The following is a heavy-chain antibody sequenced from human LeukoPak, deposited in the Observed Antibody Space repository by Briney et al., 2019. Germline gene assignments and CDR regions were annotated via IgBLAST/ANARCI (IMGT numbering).Heavy chain of an antibody. Sequence: PGGSLRLSCAASGFHFNDYGMHWVRQAPGKGLEWVAFVRYDGSDDYYSDSVKGRFTISRDNSKNTLYLQMNSLRAEDTVLYSCARGSGACYHSEGPKYWGLGNLVTVSA. D-gene: IGHD4/OR15-4a*01. CDR2: VRYDGSDD. CDR3: ARGSGACYHSEGPKY. J-gene: IGHJ1*01. CDR1: GFHFNDYG. V-gene: IGHV3-30*02.